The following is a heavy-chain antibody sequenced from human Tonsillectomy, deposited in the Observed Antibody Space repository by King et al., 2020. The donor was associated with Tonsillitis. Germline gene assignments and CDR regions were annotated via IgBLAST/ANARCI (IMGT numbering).Heavy chain of an antibody. CDR3: ARGGSYYDILTGYSHFDY. CDR1: GFTVSSAY. D-gene: IGHD3-9*01. J-gene: IGHJ4*02. CDR2: IYSAVST. V-gene: IGHV3-66*01. Sequence: VQLVVSGGGLVQPGGSLRLYCAASGFTVSSAYMSWVRQAPGKGLELFSVIYSAVSTYSADSVKGRFTISSDNSKNTLFLQMNSLRAEDTAVYYCARGGSYYDILTGYSHFDYWGQGTLVTVSS.